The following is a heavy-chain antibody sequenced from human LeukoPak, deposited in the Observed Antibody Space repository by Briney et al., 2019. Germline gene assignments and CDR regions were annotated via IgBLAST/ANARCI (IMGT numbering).Heavy chain of an antibody. D-gene: IGHD1-7*01. CDR3: ARDRRDITGTTSFDY. J-gene: IGHJ4*02. Sequence: PGGSLRLSCAASGFTFSSYEMNWVRQAPGKGLEWFSYISSSGSTIYYADSVKGRFTISRDNAKNSLYLQMNSLRAEDTAVYYCARDRRDITGTTSFDYWGQGTLVTVSS. CDR2: ISSSGSTI. V-gene: IGHV3-48*03. CDR1: GFTFSSYE.